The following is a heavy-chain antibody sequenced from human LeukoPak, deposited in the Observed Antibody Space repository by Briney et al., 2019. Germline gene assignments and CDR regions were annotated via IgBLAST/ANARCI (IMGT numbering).Heavy chain of an antibody. J-gene: IGHJ5*02. D-gene: IGHD6-19*01. CDR1: GGSISSYY. Sequence: SETLSLTCTVSGGSISSYYWSWIRQPPGKGLEWIGYIYYSGSTNYNPSLKSRVTISVDTSKNQFSLKLSSVTAADTAVYYCARHIAVAAGWFDPWGQGTLVTVSS. CDR2: IYYSGST. CDR3: ARHIAVAAGWFDP. V-gene: IGHV4-59*01.